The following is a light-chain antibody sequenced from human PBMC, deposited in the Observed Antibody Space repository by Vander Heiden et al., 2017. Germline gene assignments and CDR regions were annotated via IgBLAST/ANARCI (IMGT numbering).Light chain of an antibody. CDR2: GAS. CDR1: QSVRNN. J-gene: IGKJ1*01. CDR3: QHYNNWPPWT. Sequence: IVMTPSPAPLSVSPGERATLSCRASQSVRNNLAWYQQKPGQAPRLLIYGASTRATGSPARFGGSGSGTEFTLTITSLQSEDFAVYYCQHYNNWPPWTFGQGTKVEIK. V-gene: IGKV3-15*01.